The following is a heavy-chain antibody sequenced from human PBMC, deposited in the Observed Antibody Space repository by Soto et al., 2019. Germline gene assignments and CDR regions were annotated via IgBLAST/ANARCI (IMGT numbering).Heavy chain of an antibody. CDR2: ISGSDGST. CDR3: AKCSGGSCYQPLDY. J-gene: IGHJ4*02. Sequence: PGGSLRLSCAASGCTFSSFAMSWVRQAPGKGLEWVSTISGSDGSTYYADSVKARFTISRDNSKNTLYLQMNSLRAEDTAVYYCAKCSGGSCYQPLDYWGQRTLVTVSS. CDR1: GCTFSSFA. D-gene: IGHD2-15*01. V-gene: IGHV3-23*01.